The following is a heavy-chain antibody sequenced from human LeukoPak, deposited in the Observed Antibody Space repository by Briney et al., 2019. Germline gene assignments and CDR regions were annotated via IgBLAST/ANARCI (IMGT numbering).Heavy chain of an antibody. J-gene: IGHJ4*02. D-gene: IGHD3-3*02. CDR1: GFPFNTYA. CDR2: IRPTGTNT. Sequence: GGSLRLSCAASGFPFNTYAMSWVRQAPGKGLEYISVIRPTGTNTYYASSVKGRFTTSRDDSRTTVYLQMSSLRAEDTAIYYCAKLAFYETSAPLRDISFWGQGTLVTVSS. V-gene: IGHV3-23*01. CDR3: AKLAFYETSAPLRDISF.